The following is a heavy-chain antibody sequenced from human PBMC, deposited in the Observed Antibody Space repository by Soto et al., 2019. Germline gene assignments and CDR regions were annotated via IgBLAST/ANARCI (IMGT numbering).Heavy chain of an antibody. CDR3: ASGNIDFLSGYKQSYYGTDV. CDR1: GDSVRSRNYY. Sequence: PTKTLSLTCTVSGDSVRSRNYYWAWIRQPPGKGLEWIGSIRYVGNTYSKPSLKSRLTISVDTSNNHISLRLSSVTAADTAIYYCASGNIDFLSGYKQSYYGTDVWGQGTPVTGS. J-gene: IGHJ6*02. D-gene: IGHD3-3*01. CDR2: IRYVGNT. V-gene: IGHV4-39*02.